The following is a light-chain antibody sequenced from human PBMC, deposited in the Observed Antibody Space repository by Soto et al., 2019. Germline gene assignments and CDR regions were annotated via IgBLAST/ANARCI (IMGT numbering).Light chain of an antibody. CDR1: QSVSSY. CDR3: QKYNSAMWT. CDR2: DAS. J-gene: IGKJ1*01. Sequence: EVVLTQSPVTLSLSPGERATLSCRASQSVSSYLAWYQQKPGQAPRLLIYDASNRATGIPARFSGSGSGTDFTLTISSLQPEDVGTYYCQKYNSAMWTFGQGTKVDIK. V-gene: IGKV3-11*01.